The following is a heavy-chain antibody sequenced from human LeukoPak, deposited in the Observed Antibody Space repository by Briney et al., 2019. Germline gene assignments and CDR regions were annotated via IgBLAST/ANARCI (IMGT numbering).Heavy chain of an antibody. CDR2: INYSGST. CDR3: ARGSSSWPYYFDY. V-gene: IGHV4-59*01. D-gene: IGHD6-13*01. J-gene: IGHJ4*02. CDR1: GGSISSYY. Sequence: PSETLSLTCTVSGGSISSYYWNWIRQPPGKGLEWIGNINYSGSTNYNPSLKSRVTISVDTSKNQFSLKVSSESAADTAVYYCARGSSSWPYYFDYWGQGTLVTASS.